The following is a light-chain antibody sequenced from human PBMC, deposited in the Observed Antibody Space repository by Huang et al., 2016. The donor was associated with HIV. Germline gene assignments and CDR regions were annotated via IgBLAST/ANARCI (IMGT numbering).Light chain of an antibody. V-gene: IGKV3D-20*01. CDR2: DAS. CDR3: QQYGSSPLT. Sequence: EIVLTQYPATLSLSPGERATLSCGASQSLSSSYLAWYQQKPGLAPRLLIYDASNRATGIPDRFSGSWSGTDFTLTISRLEPEDFAVYYCQQYGSSPLTFGGGTKVEIK. J-gene: IGKJ4*01. CDR1: QSLSSSY.